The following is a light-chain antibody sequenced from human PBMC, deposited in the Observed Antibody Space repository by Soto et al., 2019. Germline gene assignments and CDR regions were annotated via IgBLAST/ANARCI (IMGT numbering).Light chain of an antibody. Sequence: LTQYPGTLSLSPGETATLSCRASQCVASNSLARYQQKPGQAPRLLIYGASSRATGIPDRFSGSGSGTDFTLTISSLEPEDFAVYYCQQRSNWSFTFGQGTRLEIK. CDR2: GAS. J-gene: IGKJ5*01. CDR3: QQRSNWSFT. V-gene: IGKV3D-20*02. CDR1: QCVASNS.